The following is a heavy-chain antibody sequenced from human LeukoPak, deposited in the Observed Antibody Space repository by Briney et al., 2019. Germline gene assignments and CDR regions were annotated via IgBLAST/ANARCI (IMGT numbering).Heavy chain of an antibody. D-gene: IGHD6-19*01. CDR3: AKDSYIAVTGSDY. J-gene: IGHJ4*02. V-gene: IGHV3-23*01. CDR2: ISGSGGHT. CDR1: GFTFSSYA. Sequence: PGGSLRLSCAASGFTFSSYAMSWVRQAPGKGLEWVSTISGSGGHTYYADSVKGRFTISRDDSKNTLYLQMNSLRAEDTAVYYCAKDSYIAVTGSDYWGQGTLVTVSS.